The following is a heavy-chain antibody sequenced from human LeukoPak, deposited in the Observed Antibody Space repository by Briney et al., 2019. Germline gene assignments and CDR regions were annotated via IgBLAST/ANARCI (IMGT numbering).Heavy chain of an antibody. CDR1: GDFMNNYY. CDR3: ARDSQYGSGSSI. V-gene: IGHV4-59*01. J-gene: IGHJ3*02. CDR2: IFYSGAT. D-gene: IGHD3-10*01. Sequence: SETLSLTCIVSGDFMNNYYWSWIRQSPGTGLEWIGYIFYSGATNLNPSLKSRVTISIDTPKKQFSLELTSVTAADTAVYYCARDSQYGSGSSIWGQGTMVTVSS.